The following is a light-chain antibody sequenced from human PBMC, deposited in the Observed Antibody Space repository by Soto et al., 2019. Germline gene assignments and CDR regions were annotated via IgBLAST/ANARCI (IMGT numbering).Light chain of an antibody. V-gene: IGKV3-20*01. CDR2: AAS. CDR3: KKHGT. CDR1: RSLSSSY. J-gene: IGKJ2*01. Sequence: EIVLTQSPGTLSLSPEERATLSCRASRSLSSSYVVWYQQKLDQAPRLLIYAASRRATGIPDRFRGSGAATEYTRTISRLEPEDYSVYYCKKHGTFGQGTKLEIK.